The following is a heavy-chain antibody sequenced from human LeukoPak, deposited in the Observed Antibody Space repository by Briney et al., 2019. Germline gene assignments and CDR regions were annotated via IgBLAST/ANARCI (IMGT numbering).Heavy chain of an antibody. CDR3: ARDSVLVPAATFDY. CDR2: IIPILGIA. CDR1: GGTFSSYT. D-gene: IGHD2-2*01. J-gene: IGHJ4*02. Sequence: ASVKVSCKASGGTFSSYTISWVRQAPGQGLEWVGRIIPILGIANYAQKFQGRVTITADKSTSTAYMELSSLRSEDTAVYYCARDSVLVPAATFDYWGQGTLVTVSS. V-gene: IGHV1-69*04.